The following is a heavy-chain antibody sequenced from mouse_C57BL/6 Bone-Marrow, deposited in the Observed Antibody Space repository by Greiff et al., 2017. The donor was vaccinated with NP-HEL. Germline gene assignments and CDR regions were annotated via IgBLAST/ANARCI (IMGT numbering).Heavy chain of an antibody. CDR2: ISYDGST. CDR1: GYSITSGYY. Sequence: EVQLQESGPGLVKPSQSLSLTCSVTGYSITSGYYWNWIRQFPGNQLECMGYISYDGSTNYNPSLKNRISITRDTSKNQLFRKLNSVTTEDTATNYCARDDDGYYGVAYWGQGTLVTVSA. D-gene: IGHD2-3*01. J-gene: IGHJ3*01. CDR3: ARDDDGYYGVAY. V-gene: IGHV3-6*01.